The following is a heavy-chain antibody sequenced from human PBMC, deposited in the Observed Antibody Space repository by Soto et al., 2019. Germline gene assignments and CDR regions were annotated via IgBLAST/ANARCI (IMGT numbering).Heavy chain of an antibody. CDR2: IDPSDSYT. D-gene: IGHD3-22*01. CDR3: ARRDSSGYYSLYYYYGMDV. J-gene: IGHJ6*02. CDR1: GYSFTSYW. Sequence: PGESLKISCKGSGYSFTSYWISWVRQMPWKGLEWMGRIDPSDSYTNYSPSFQGHVTISADKSISTAYLQWSSLKASDTAMYYCARRDSSGYYSLYYYYGMDVWGQGTTVTVSS. V-gene: IGHV5-10-1*01.